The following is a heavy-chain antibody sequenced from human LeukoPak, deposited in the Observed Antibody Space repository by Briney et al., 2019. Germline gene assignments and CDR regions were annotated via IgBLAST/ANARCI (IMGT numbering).Heavy chain of an antibody. Sequence: GGSLRLSCAASGFTFSDYYMSWIRQAPGKGLEWVSYISCSSSYTNYAVSVKGRFSIYRDNAKNSLYLQMNSVRAEDTAVYYCATGPCGEPYQNWGQGTLVTVS. CDR1: GFTFSDYY. V-gene: IGHV3-11*05. CDR3: ATGPCGEPYQN. D-gene: IGHD1-14*01. CDR2: ISCSSSYT. J-gene: IGHJ4*02.